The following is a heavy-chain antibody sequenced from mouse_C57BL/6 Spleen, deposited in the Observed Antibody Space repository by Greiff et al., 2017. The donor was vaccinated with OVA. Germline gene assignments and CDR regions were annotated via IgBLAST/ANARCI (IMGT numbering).Heavy chain of an antibody. Sequence: QVQLKQPGAELVKPGASVKLSCKASGYTFTSYWMHWVKQRPGQGLEWIGMIHPNSGSTNYNEKFKSKATLTVDKSSSTAYMQLSSLTSEDSAVYYCARAKSYDYDGFAYWGQGTLVTVSA. CDR3: ARAKSYDYDGFAY. J-gene: IGHJ3*01. D-gene: IGHD2-4*01. CDR1: GYTFTSYW. V-gene: IGHV1-64*01. CDR2: IHPNSGST.